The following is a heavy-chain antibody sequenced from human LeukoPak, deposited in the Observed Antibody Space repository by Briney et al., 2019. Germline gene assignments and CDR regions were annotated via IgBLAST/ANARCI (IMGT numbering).Heavy chain of an antibody. CDR2: ISSSGSTI. D-gene: IGHD3-10*02. J-gene: IGHJ6*04. CDR1: GFTFSSYE. Sequence: PGRSLRLSCAASGFTFSSYEMDWVRQAAGKGMEWVSYISSSGSTIYYADSVKGRLTLSRDNAKNSLYLQMNSLRAEDTAVYYWAELGITTIGAVWSKGTTVTTSS. V-gene: IGHV3-48*03. CDR3: AELGITTIGAV.